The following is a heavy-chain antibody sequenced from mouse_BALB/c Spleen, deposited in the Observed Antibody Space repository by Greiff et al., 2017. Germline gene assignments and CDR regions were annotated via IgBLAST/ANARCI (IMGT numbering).Heavy chain of an antibody. D-gene: IGHD2-3*01. V-gene: IGHV2-6-7*01. CDR2: IWGDGST. Sequence: VQLKESGPGLVAPSQSLSITCTVSGFSLTGYGVNWVRQPPGKGLEWLGMIWGDGSTDYNSALKSRLSISKDNSKSQVFLKMNSLQTDDTARYYCARDDGYYNLYAMDYWGQGTSVTVSS. J-gene: IGHJ4*01. CDR3: ARDDGYYNLYAMDY. CDR1: GFSLTGYG.